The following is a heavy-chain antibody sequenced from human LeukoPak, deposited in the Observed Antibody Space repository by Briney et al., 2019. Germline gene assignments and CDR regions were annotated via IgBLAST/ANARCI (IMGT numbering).Heavy chain of an antibody. Sequence: PGESLKISCKGSGYSFISYWIGWVRQKPGKGLEWMGIIYPGDSDTRYSPSFQGQVTISADKSINTAYLQWGSLKASDTAIYYCARPAAAGTAGWFDPWGQGTLVTVSS. CDR3: ARPAAAGTAGWFDP. CDR2: IYPGDSDT. CDR1: GYSFISYW. V-gene: IGHV5-51*01. J-gene: IGHJ5*02. D-gene: IGHD6-13*01.